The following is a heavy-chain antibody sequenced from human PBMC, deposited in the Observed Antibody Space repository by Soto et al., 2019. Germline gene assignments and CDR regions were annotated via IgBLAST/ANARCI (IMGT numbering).Heavy chain of an antibody. D-gene: IGHD3-16*01. CDR3: AKGGGVNVAAAAIFGY. CDR1: GFTVSSNY. Sequence: EVQLVESGGGLVRPGGSLRLSCAASGFTVSSNYLSWVRQAPGKGLECVSVLYSDGSTYYADSVKGRFTISRDSSKNTLYLQMNSLRIEDTAVDYCAKGGGVNVAAAAIFGYWGQGTLVAVSS. J-gene: IGHJ4*01. CDR2: LYSDGST. V-gene: IGHV3-66*01.